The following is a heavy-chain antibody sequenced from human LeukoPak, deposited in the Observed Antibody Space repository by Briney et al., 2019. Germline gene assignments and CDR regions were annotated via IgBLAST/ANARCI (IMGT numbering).Heavy chain of an antibody. CDR1: GGSVSSSSW. D-gene: IGHD2-2*01. J-gene: IGHJ4*02. CDR2: MYHGGSS. V-gene: IGHV4-4*02. CDR3: ARTYCSSSSCFYFDC. Sequence: PSGTLSLTCAVSGGSVSSSSWWSWVRQPPGKGLEWIGEMYHGGSSNYNPSLMSRVTISIDKSKNQFSLTLSSVTVADTAVYYCARTYCSSSSCFYFDCWGQGILVTVSS.